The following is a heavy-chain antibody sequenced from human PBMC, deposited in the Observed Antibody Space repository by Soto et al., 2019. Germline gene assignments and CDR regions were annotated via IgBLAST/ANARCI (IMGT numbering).Heavy chain of an antibody. J-gene: IGHJ6*02. CDR3: ARDDDAGAVAPDV. CDR2: ISGFNGKT. V-gene: IGHV1-18*01. D-gene: IGHD6-19*01. CDR1: GYTFTNYG. Sequence: QVQLVQSGAEVRKPGASVKVSCKASGYTFTNYGISWVRQAPGQGLEWMGWISGFNGKTTYAQTLQGRFTMTADTSTGTAYMELRSLRSDDTAMYYCARDDDAGAVAPDVWGQATPVTVSS.